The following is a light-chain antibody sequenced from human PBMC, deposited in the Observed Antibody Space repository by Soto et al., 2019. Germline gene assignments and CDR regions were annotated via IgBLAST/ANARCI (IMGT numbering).Light chain of an antibody. J-gene: IGKJ5*01. CDR2: DAF. CDR3: QQRSNWPLT. Sequence: EIVLTQSPATLSFSPGERATLSCRASQSVGSSLAWYQQRPGQAPRLLIYDAFIRATGIPARFSGSESGTDFTPTISSLEPEDFAVYYCQQRSNWPLTFGQGTRREIK. V-gene: IGKV3-11*01. CDR1: QSVGSS.